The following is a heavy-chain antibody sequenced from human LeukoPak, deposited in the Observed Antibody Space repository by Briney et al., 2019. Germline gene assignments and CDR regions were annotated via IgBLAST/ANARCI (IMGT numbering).Heavy chain of an antibody. Sequence: ASVKVSCTASGYTFNNYYMYWVRQAPGQGLEWMGMINPSGGGTSYAQKFQGRVTMTRDTSTRTVYMEVSSLKPEDTAVYYCARQGAYSSAIGMGYWGQGTLVTDSS. D-gene: IGHD6-19*01. V-gene: IGHV1-46*02. J-gene: IGHJ4*02. CDR2: INPSGGGT. CDR1: GYTFNNYY. CDR3: ARQGAYSSAIGMGY.